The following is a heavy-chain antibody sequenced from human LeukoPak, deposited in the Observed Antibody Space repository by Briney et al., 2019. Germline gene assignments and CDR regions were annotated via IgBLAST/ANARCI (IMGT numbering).Heavy chain of an antibody. J-gene: IGHJ5*02. Sequence: GGSLRLSCAASGFTFSSYGMHWVRQAPGKGLEWVAVIWYDGSNKHYADSVKGRFTISRDNSKNTLYLQMNSLRAEDTAVYYCARDYYDSSGYYYEDWFDPWGQGTLVTVSS. CDR2: IWYDGSNK. CDR3: ARDYYDSSGYYYEDWFDP. D-gene: IGHD3-22*01. V-gene: IGHV3-33*01. CDR1: GFTFSSYG.